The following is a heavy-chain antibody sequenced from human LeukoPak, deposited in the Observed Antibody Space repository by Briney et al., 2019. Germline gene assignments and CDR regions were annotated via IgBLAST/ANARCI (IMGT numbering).Heavy chain of an antibody. CDR2: INHSGST. D-gene: IGHD6-13*01. J-gene: IGHJ4*02. Sequence: SETLSLTCAVYGGSFSGYYWSWIRQPPGKGLEWIGEINHSGSTNYNPSLKSRVTISVDTSKNQFSLKLSSVTAADTAVCYCARESSPPLRYFDYWGQGTLVTVSS. CDR3: ARESSPPLRYFDY. CDR1: GGSFSGYY. V-gene: IGHV4-34*01.